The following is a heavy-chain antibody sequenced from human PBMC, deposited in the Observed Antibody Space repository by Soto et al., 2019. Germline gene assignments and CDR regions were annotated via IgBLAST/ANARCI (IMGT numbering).Heavy chain of an antibody. J-gene: IGHJ6*02. CDR3: ARVIPYGDYNYYYYGMDV. V-gene: IGHV1-69*13. Sequence: VASVKVSCKASGGTFSSYAISWVRQAPGQGLEWMGGIIPIFGTANYAQKFQGRVTITADESTSTAYMELSSLRSEDTAVYYCARVIPYGDYNYYYYGMDVWGQGTTVTVSS. D-gene: IGHD4-17*01. CDR2: IIPIFGTA. CDR1: GGTFSSYA.